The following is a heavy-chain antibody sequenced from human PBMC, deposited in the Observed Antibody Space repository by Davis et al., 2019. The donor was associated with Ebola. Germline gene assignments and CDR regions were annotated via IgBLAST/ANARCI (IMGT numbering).Heavy chain of an antibody. V-gene: IGHV3-11*01. Sequence: GESLKISCAASGFTFSDYYMSWIRQAPGKRLAWVSYISSSGSTIYYPDSVKVPFTISRDNAKNSLYLQMNSLRAEDTAVYYCARVAAARDFDYWGQGILVTVSS. J-gene: IGHJ4*02. CDR3: ARVAAARDFDY. CDR2: ISSSGSTI. D-gene: IGHD6-13*01. CDR1: GFTFSDYY.